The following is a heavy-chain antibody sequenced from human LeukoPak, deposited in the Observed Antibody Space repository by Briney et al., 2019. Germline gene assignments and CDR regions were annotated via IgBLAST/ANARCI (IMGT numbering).Heavy chain of an antibody. Sequence: YPSETLSLTCAVYGGSFSGYYWSWIRQPPGKGLEWIGEINHSGSTNYNPSLKSRVTISVDTSKNQFSLKLSSVTAADTAVYYCARRRIAATPLGYWGQGTLVTVSS. D-gene: IGHD6-13*01. CDR1: GGSFSGYY. V-gene: IGHV4-34*01. CDR2: INHSGST. CDR3: ARRRIAATPLGY. J-gene: IGHJ4*02.